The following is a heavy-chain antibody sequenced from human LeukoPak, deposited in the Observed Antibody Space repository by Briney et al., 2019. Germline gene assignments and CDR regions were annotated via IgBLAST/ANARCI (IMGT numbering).Heavy chain of an antibody. CDR3: ARENSGGWYYFDY. D-gene: IGHD2-15*01. V-gene: IGHV1-46*01. CDR1: GYTFTNYY. J-gene: IGHJ4*02. CDR2: INPSSGSP. Sequence: SVKASCTASGYTFTNYYIHWVRQAPPQGLEWMGIINPSSGSPTYAQKFQGRVTMTRDTSTSTVIMELSSLRSEDTAVFFCARENSGGWYYFDYWGQGTLVTVSS.